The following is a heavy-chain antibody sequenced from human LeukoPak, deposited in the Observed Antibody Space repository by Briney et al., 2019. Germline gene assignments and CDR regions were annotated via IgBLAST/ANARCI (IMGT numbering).Heavy chain of an antibody. CDR1: GGSVSSGGYY. J-gene: IGHJ4*02. V-gene: IGHV4-61*08. CDR3: ARVAPGWLIDY. D-gene: IGHD6-19*01. Sequence: SETLSLTCTVSGGSVSSGGYYWSWIRQPPGKGLEWIGYIYYSGSTNYNPSLKSRVTISVDTSKNQFSLKLSSVTAADTAVYYCARVAPGWLIDYWGQGTLVTVSS. CDR2: IYYSGST.